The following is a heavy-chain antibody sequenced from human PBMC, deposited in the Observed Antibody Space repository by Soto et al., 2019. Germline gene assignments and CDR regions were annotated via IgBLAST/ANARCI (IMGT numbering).Heavy chain of an antibody. J-gene: IGHJ4*02. CDR2: MNPNSGNT. V-gene: IGHV1-8*01. Sequence: QVQLVQSGAELKKPGASVKVSCKASGYTFISYDINWVRQATGQGLEWMGWMNPNSGNTGYARKFQGRVTLTRNTSISTAYMELSSLRSEDTAIYYCARRADSFTYGHKEYFDYWGQGPLVTVSS. CDR1: GYTFISYD. D-gene: IGHD3-10*01. CDR3: ARRADSFTYGHKEYFDY.